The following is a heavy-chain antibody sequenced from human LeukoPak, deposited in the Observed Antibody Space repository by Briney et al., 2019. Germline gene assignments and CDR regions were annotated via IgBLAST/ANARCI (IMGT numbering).Heavy chain of an antibody. CDR3: ARDGFGTGSN. CDR2: IKQDGSEK. V-gene: IGHV3-7*03. D-gene: IGHD3-16*01. J-gene: IGHJ4*02. CDR1: GLTFSNYW. Sequence: GGSLRLSCAASGLTFSNYWMDWVRQAPGKGLEWVANIKQDGSEKNYVDSVKGRFIISRDNAKNSLYLQMNTLRADDTAVYYRARDGFGTGSNWGQGTLVTVSS.